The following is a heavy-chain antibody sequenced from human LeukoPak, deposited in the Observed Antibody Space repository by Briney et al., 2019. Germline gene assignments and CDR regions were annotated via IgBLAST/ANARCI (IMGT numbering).Heavy chain of an antibody. V-gene: IGHV3-53*01. CDR2: IYNDGST. Sequence: GGSLRLSCAASGFTFRSYWMHWVRQAPGKGLEWVSIIYNDGSTYYADSMKGRFTISRDNSKNTLYLQVNSLRAEDTAMYYCARNILFAFDIWGQGTMVTVSS. CDR3: ARNILFAFDI. J-gene: IGHJ3*02. CDR1: GFTFRSYW.